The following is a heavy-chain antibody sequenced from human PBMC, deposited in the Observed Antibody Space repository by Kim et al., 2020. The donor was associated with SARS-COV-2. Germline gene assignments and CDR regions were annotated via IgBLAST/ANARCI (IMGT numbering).Heavy chain of an antibody. CDR2: ISRSGDST. V-gene: IGHV3-23*01. Sequence: GGSLRLSCAASGFTFTNNAMTWVRQAPGKGLEWVSRISRSGDSTYYADSVKGRFTISRDNSKNTLYLQMNTLRAEDTAVYYCAKGEQLPNWGQGTLVTVSS. CDR3: AKGEQLPN. J-gene: IGHJ4*02. D-gene: IGHD6-13*01. CDR1: GFTFTNNA.